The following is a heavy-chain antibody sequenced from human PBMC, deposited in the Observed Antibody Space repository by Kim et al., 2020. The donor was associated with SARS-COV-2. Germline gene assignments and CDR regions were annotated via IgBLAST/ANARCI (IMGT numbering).Heavy chain of an antibody. J-gene: IGHJ6*02. CDR1: GGSISSGSYY. CDR2: IYTSGST. D-gene: IGHD3-22*01. CDR3: ARDEVITVGKTNYDYGMDV. V-gene: IGHV4-61*02. Sequence: SETLSLTCTVSGGSISSGSYYWSWIRQPAGKGLEWIGRIYTSGSTNYNPSLKSRVTISVDTSKNQFSLKLSSVTAADTAVYYCARDEVITVGKTNYDYGMDVWGQGTTVTVS.